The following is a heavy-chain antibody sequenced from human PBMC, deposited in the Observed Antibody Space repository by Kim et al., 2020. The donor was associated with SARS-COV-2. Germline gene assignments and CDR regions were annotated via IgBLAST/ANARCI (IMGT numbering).Heavy chain of an antibody. CDR3: VRARVWGAFEM. D-gene: IGHD1-26*01. CDR2: INKSSTTV. J-gene: IGHJ3*02. CDR1: GFTFSAYD. Sequence: GGSLRLSCAASGFTFSAYDMNWVRQAPGNGLEWLSFINKSSTTVYYADSVEGRFTISRDNAKNSLFLQMNSLRDEDTALYYCVRARVWGAFEMCGQGTM. V-gene: IGHV3-48*02.